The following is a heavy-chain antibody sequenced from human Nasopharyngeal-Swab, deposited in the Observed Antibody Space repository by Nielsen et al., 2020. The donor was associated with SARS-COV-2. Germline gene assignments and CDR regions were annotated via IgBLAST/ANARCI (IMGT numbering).Heavy chain of an antibody. V-gene: IGHV3-74*01. CDR1: GFTFSSSW. J-gene: IGHJ6*02. Sequence: GGSLRLSCAASGFTFSSSWIHWVRQAPGKGLVWVSRINPDGRSPAYADSVKGRFTISRDNAKNSLYLQMNSLRAEDTAVYYCARGCVLTGPSCYYYGMDVWGQGTTVTVSS. CDR3: ARGCVLTGPSCYYYGMDV. CDR2: INPDGRSP. D-gene: IGHD3-9*01.